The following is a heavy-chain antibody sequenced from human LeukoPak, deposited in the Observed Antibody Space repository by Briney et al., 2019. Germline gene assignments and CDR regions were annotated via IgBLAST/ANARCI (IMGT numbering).Heavy chain of an antibody. CDR1: GGSITTSSYY. J-gene: IGHJ4*02. Sequence: SQTLSLTCTVSGGSITTSSYYWSWIRQPAGKGLEWIGRIYTSGSTNYNPSLKSRVTISVDTSKNQFSLKLRSVTAADTAVYYCARVHYYDNSGYWFFDYWGQGTLVTVSS. D-gene: IGHD3-22*01. CDR2: IYTSGST. CDR3: ARVHYYDNSGYWFFDY. V-gene: IGHV4-61*02.